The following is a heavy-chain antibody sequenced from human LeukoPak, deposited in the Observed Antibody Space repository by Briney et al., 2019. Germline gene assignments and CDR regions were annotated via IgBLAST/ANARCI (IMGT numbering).Heavy chain of an antibody. CDR1: GFTFSSYR. Sequence: GGSLRLSCAASGFTFSSYRMNWVRQAPGKGLEWVSYISSSSSTIYYADSVKGRFTISRDNAKNSLYLQMNSLRDEDTAVFFCARVFVGYCSGGSCPWDYWGQGTLVTVSS. D-gene: IGHD2-15*01. J-gene: IGHJ4*02. CDR2: ISSSSSTI. V-gene: IGHV3-48*02. CDR3: ARVFVGYCSGGSCPWDY.